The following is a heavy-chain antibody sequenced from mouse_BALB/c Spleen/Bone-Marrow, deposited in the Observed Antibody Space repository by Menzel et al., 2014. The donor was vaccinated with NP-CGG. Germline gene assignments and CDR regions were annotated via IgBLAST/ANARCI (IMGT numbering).Heavy chain of an antibody. CDR3: ARDCYLAY. CDR2: IRNKANGYSI. CDR1: GFTFTDYY. V-gene: IGHV7-3*02. J-gene: IGHJ3*01. Sequence: EVQLGESGGGLVQPGGSLRLSCTTSGFTFTDYYMSWVRQPPGKALEWLVFIRNKANGYSIEYSASVKGRFTISRDNSQNILYLQMNTPRAEDSATYCCARDCYLAYWGQGTLVTVSA.